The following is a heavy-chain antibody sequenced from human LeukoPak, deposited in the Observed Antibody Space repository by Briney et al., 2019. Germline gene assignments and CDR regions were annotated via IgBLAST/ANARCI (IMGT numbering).Heavy chain of an antibody. D-gene: IGHD3-22*01. Sequence: GASVKVSCKASGYTFTSYYMHWVRQAPGQGLAWMALINPSGGSTSYAQKFQGRVTMTRDMSSSTVYMELSSLRSEDTAVYYCARGSFDSSGYYLENLNWFDPWGQGTLVTVSS. CDR2: INPSGGST. CDR3: ARGSFDSSGYYLENLNWFDP. CDR1: GYTFTSYY. V-gene: IGHV1-46*01. J-gene: IGHJ5*02.